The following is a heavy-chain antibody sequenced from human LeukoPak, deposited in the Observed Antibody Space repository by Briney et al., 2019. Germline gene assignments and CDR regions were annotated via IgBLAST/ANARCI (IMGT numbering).Heavy chain of an antibody. CDR3: ARVRYQLLYPENWFDP. D-gene: IGHD2-2*02. CDR1: GGSIRSDY. CDR2: IYTSGST. V-gene: IGHV4-4*07. J-gene: IGHJ5*02. Sequence: PSETLSLTCTVSGGSIRSDYWSWIRQPVGKGLEWVGRIYTSGSTNYNPSLKSRVTMSVDTSKNQFSLKLSSVTAADTAVYYCARVRYQLLYPENWFDPWGQGTLVTVSS.